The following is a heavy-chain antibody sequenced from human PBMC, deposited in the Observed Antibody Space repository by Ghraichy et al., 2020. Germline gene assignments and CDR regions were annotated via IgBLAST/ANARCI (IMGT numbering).Heavy chain of an antibody. J-gene: IGHJ6*02. D-gene: IGHD3-3*01. CDR2: ISNTNAI. V-gene: IGHV3-69-1*01. Sequence: GGSLRLSCAASGFYFSDYSMAWVRQAPGKGLEWVSYISNTNAIHYADSVKGRFTISRDNAKNALYLQMNSLRDEDTAVYFCSRIVLRYSFYYYVVDVWGQGTTVTVSS. CDR1: GFYFSDYS. CDR3: SRIVLRYSFYYYVVDV.